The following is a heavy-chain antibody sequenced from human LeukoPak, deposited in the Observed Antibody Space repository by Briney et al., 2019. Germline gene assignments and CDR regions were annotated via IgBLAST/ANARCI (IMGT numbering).Heavy chain of an antibody. J-gene: IGHJ3*02. CDR2: INHSGST. CDR1: GGSFSGYY. Sequence: SETLSLTCAVYGGSFSGYYWSWIRQPPGKGLEWIGEINHSGSTNYNPSLKSRVTISVDTSKNQFSLKLSSVTATDTAVYYCASSPVRGGAFDIWGQGTMVTVSS. CDR3: ASSPVRGGAFDI. V-gene: IGHV4-34*01. D-gene: IGHD2-15*01.